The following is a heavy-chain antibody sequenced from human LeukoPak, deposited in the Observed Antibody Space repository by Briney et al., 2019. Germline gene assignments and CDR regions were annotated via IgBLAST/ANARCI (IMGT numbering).Heavy chain of an antibody. CDR2: IYYSGST. D-gene: IGHD3-10*01. CDR3: ALGPPYDAFDI. CDR1: GGSISSYY. J-gene: IGHJ3*02. Sequence: PSENLSLTCTVSGGSISSYYWSWIRQPPGKGLEWIGYIYYSGSTNYNPSLKSRVTISVDTSKNQFSLKLSSVTAADTAVYYCALGPPYDAFDIWGQGTMVTVSS. V-gene: IGHV4-59*08.